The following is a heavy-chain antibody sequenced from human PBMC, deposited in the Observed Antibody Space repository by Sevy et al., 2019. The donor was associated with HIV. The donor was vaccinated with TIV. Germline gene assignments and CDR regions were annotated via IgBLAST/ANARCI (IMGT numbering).Heavy chain of an antibody. V-gene: IGHV4-39*01. Sequence: SLTCTVSGVSISAGSYDWGWIRQPPGKGLEWIATIFFSGSTYYNPSLKSRVTISVDTSKSRFSLKLNSVTAADTAVYYCARQGGLVDRAFDYWGQGTLVTVSS. CDR3: ARQGGLVDRAFDY. CDR2: IFFSGST. J-gene: IGHJ4*02. CDR1: GVSISAGSYD. D-gene: IGHD2-21*01.